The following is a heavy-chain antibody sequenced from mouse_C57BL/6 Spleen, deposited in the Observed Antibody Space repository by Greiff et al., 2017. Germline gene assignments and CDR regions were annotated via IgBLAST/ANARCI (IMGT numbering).Heavy chain of an antibody. CDR2: IDPSDSYT. CDR3: ARKRGFGGRSYPDD. CDR1: GYTFTSYW. D-gene: IGHD1-1*01. V-gene: IGHV1-69*01. J-gene: IGHJ2*01. Sequence: QVQLQQPGAELVMPGASVKLSCKASGYTFTSYWMHWVKQRPGQGLEWIGEIDPSDSYTNYNQKFKGKSTLTVDKSSSTAYMQLSSLTSEDSAVYDCARKRGFGGRSYPDDWGQGTTLTVSS.